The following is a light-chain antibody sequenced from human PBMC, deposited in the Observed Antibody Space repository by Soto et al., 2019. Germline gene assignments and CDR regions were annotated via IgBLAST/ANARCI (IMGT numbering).Light chain of an antibody. J-gene: IGLJ3*02. Sequence: QSVLTQPPSASGSPGQSVTISCTGTSSDVGAYNYVSWYQQHPGKAPKLMIYDVSKRPSGVPYRFSGSKSGNAASLTVSGLQGEDEADYYCSSYAGSSWVFGGVTKLTVL. CDR1: SSDVGAYNY. CDR2: DVS. CDR3: SSYAGSSWV. V-gene: IGLV2-8*01.